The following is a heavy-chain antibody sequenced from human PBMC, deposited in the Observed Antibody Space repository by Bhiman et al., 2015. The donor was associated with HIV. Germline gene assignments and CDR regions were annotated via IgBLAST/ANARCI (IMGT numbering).Heavy chain of an antibody. CDR2: SNSDASNT. D-gene: IGHD3-3*01. Sequence: EVQLVESGGGLVQPGGSLRLSCAASGFTFSSYWMHWVRQAPGKGLVWVSRSNSDASNTAYADSVKGRFTISRDNAKNTLYLQMNSLRTEDTAAYYCAREWGGDFIDDAFDIWGQGTLVTVSS. J-gene: IGHJ3*02. CDR1: GFTFSSYW. V-gene: IGHV3-74*01. CDR3: AREWGGDFIDDAFDI.